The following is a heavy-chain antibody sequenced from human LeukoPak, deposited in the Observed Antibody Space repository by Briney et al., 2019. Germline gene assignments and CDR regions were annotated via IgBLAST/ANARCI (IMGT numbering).Heavy chain of an antibody. CDR2: IYSSGST. V-gene: IGHV4-59*01. J-gene: IGHJ4*02. CDR1: GGSINNYY. Sequence: PSETLSLTCTVSGGSINNYYWSWIRQPPGKGLEWIGYIYSSGSTNYNPSLKSRVTISLDTSKNQFSLKLSSVTAADTAVYYCARDFFDSRGYTYIDSWGQGTLVSVSS. CDR3: ARDFFDSRGYTYIDS. D-gene: IGHD3-22*01.